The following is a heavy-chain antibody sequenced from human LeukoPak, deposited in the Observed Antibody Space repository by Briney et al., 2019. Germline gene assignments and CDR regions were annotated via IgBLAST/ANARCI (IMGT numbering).Heavy chain of an antibody. CDR1: GGSISSGGYS. V-gene: IGHV4-30-2*01. J-gene: IGHJ4*02. CDR3: ARVAVRGVIIKD. D-gene: IGHD3-10*01. Sequence: PSETLSLTCAVSGGSISSGGYSWSWIRQPPGNGLEWIGYIYHSGSTYYNPSLKSRVTISVDRSKNQFSLKLSSVTAADTAVYYCARVAVRGVIIKDWGQGTLVTVSS. CDR2: IYHSGST.